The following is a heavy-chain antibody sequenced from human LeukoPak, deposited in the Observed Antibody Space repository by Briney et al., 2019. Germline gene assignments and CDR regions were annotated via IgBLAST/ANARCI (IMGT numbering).Heavy chain of an antibody. CDR3: ARGRGDLLWFGELLLYWFDP. J-gene: IGHJ5*02. Sequence: GWVRQPTGKGLEWIGSIYYSGSTYYNPSLKSRVTISVDTSKNQFSLKLSSVTAADTAVYYCARGRGDLLWFGELLLYWFDPWGQGTLVTVSS. CDR2: IYYSGST. D-gene: IGHD3-10*01. V-gene: IGHV4-39*07.